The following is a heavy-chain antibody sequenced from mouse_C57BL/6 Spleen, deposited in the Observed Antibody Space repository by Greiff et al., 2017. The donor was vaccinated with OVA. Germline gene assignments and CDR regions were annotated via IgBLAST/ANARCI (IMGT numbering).Heavy chain of an antibody. V-gene: IGHV1-22*01. D-gene: IGHD1-1*01. J-gene: IGHJ4*01. CDR3: ARWAVTTVNYAMDY. Sequence: VQLQQSGPELVKPGASVKMSCKASGYTFTDYNMHWVKQSHGKSLEWIGYINPNNGGTSYNQKFKGKATLTVNKSSSTAYMELRSLTSEDSAVYYCARWAVTTVNYAMDYWGQGTSVTVSS. CDR1: GYTFTDYN. CDR2: INPNNGGT.